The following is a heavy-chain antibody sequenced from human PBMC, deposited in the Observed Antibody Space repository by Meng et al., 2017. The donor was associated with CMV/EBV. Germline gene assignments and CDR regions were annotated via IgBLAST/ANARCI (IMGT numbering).Heavy chain of an antibody. V-gene: IGHV1-24*01. D-gene: IGHD2-2*01. CDR1: GYTLTELS. CDR3: ATVRPAYYYYGMDV. CDR2: FDPEDGET. Sequence: ASVKVSCKVSGYTLTELSMHWVRQAPGKGLEWMGGFDPEDGETIYAQKFQGRVTMTEDTSTDTAYMELRSLRSEDTAVYYCATVRPAYYYYGMDVWGQGTTVTVSS. J-gene: IGHJ6*02.